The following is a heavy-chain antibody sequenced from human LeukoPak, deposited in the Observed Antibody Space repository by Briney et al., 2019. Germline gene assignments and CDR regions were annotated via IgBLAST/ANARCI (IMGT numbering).Heavy chain of an antibody. CDR2: ISYDSEGD. CDR1: GFTFSNYG. CDR3: ARDGSRITMIGEF. J-gene: IGHJ3*01. Sequence: GGSLRLSCVTSGFTFSNYGMHWVRQLPGKGLEWVAVISYDSEGDYHVDSVKGRFTISRDNSKNTLYLQMNSLRAEDTAVYYCARDGSRITMIGEFWGQGTMVTVSS. V-gene: IGHV3-30*03. D-gene: IGHD3-22*01.